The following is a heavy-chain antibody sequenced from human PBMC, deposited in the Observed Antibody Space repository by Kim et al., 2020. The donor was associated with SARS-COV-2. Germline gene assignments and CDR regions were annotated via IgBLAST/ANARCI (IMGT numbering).Heavy chain of an antibody. V-gene: IGHV3-15*01. D-gene: IGHD3-22*01. CDR1: GFTFSNAW. CDR3: TTTFTMIVSLTLDY. CDR2: IKSKTDGGTT. Sequence: GGSLRLSCAASGFTFSNAWMSWVRQAPGKGLEWVGRIKSKTDGGTTDYAAPVKGRFTISRDDSKNTLYLQMNSLKTEDTAVYYCTTTFTMIVSLTLDYWGQGTLVTVSS. J-gene: IGHJ4*02.